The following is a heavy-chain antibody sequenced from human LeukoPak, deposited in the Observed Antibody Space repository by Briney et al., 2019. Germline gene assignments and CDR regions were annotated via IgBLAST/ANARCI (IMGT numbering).Heavy chain of an antibody. V-gene: IGHV1-8*01. J-gene: IGHJ4*02. CDR2: MNPNSGNT. CDR3: ARVYLRRDGYTGGY. D-gene: IGHD5-24*01. Sequence: ASVKVSRKASGYTFTSYDINWVRQATGQGLEWMGWMNPNSGNTGYAQKFQGRVTMTRNTSISTAYMELSSLRSEDTAVYYCARVYLRRDGYTGGYWGQGTLVTVSS. CDR1: GYTFTSYD.